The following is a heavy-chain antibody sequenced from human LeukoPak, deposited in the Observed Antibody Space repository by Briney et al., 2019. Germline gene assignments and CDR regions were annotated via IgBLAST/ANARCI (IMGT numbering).Heavy chain of an antibody. J-gene: IGHJ5*02. D-gene: IGHD2-21*02. CDR2: FDYDGRT. CDR1: SGSITGSTYC. Sequence: SETLSLTCTVSSGSITGSTYCSGWFSQPPGKWLEWIGSFDYDGRTYYSPSLRTRLTLSGDTSKTHFSLKLSSVTAADTAVYYCVRRAGDWAVNWIDPWGQGTLVTVSS. V-gene: IGHV4-39*02. CDR3: VRRAGDWAVNWIDP.